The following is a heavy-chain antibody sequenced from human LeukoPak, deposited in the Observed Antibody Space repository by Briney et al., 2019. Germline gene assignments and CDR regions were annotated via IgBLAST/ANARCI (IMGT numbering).Heavy chain of an antibody. V-gene: IGHV3-23*01. Sequence: PGGSLRLSCAASGFTFSSYAMSWVRQAPGKGLEWVSAISYSGGSTYYADSVKGRFTTSRDNSKNTLYVQMNSLRAEDTAVYYCARIRESSNWYPVGLDDYWGQGTLVTVSS. J-gene: IGHJ4*02. CDR2: ISYSGGST. CDR3: ARIRESSNWYPVGLDDY. D-gene: IGHD6-13*01. CDR1: GFTFSSYA.